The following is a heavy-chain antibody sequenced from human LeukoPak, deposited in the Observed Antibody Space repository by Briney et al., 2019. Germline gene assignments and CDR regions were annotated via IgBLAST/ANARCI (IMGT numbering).Heavy chain of an antibody. D-gene: IGHD3-10*01. Sequence: PGGSLRLSCAASRFTVSSNSMTWVRQAPGKGLEWVSVIYSGGSTYYADSVKDRFTISRDNSKNMLYLQMNSLRAEDTAVYYCARGGDSLHYWGQGTLVTVSS. CDR1: RFTVSSNS. CDR2: IYSGGST. J-gene: IGHJ4*02. CDR3: ARGGDSLHY. V-gene: IGHV3-66*01.